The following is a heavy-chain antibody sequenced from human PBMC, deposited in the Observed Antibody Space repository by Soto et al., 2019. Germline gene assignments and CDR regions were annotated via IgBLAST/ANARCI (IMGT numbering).Heavy chain of an antibody. V-gene: IGHV3-21*01. Sequence: EVQLVESGGGLVKPGGSLRLSCAASGFTFSTYNMNWGRQAPGKGLEWLSSITGSSSNIYYADSVKGRFTISRDNAKNSLYLQMNSLRAEDTAVYYCGLDDALFFDSRGQGTLVTVSS. CDR3: GLDDALFFDS. J-gene: IGHJ4*02. CDR1: GFTFSTYN. D-gene: IGHD2-2*03. CDR2: ITGSSSNI.